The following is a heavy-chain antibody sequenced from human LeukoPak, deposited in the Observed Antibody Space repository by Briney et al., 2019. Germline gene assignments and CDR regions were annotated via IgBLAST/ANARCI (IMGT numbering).Heavy chain of an antibody. CDR1: GGPISSYY. D-gene: IGHD6-19*01. J-gene: IGHJ5*02. CDR2: IYYSGST. Sequence: SETLSLTCIVSGGPISSYYWSWIRQPPGKGLEWIGYIYYSGSTNYNPSLKSRVTISVDTSKNQFSLKLSSVTAADTAVYYCARDSSGWYHWFDPWGQGTLVTVSS. V-gene: IGHV4-59*01. CDR3: ARDSSGWYHWFDP.